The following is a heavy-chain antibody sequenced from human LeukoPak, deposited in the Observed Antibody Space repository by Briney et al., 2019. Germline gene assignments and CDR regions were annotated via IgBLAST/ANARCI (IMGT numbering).Heavy chain of an antibody. D-gene: IGHD4-23*01. CDR1: GFTFSSYV. V-gene: IGHV3-23*01. CDR3: ARGRPHGNDY. J-gene: IGHJ4*02. CDR2: ISGSSGST. Sequence: GGSLRLSCAASGFTFSSYVMSWVRQAPGKGLEWVSGISGSSGSTHYADSVKGRFTISRDNAKNTLYLQMNSLRVEDTAVYYCARGRPHGNDYWGQGTLVTVSS.